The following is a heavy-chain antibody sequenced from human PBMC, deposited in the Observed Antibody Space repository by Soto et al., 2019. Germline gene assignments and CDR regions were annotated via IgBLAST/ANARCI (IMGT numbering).Heavy chain of an antibody. CDR2: IAHDGHT. Sequence: SETLSLTCDVSSGSITTSVLWTWVRQFPGKGLEWIGEIAHDGHTNYNPSLSGRVTMSVDLSNSQFSLNVASVTAANTAVYFCVGGRDYDYWGQGTLVTVSS. J-gene: IGHJ4*02. CDR1: SGSITTSVL. V-gene: IGHV4-4*02. D-gene: IGHD1-26*01. CDR3: VGGRDYDY.